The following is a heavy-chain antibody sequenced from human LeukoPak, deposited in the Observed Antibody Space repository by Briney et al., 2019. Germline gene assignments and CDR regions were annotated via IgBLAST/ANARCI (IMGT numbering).Heavy chain of an antibody. D-gene: IGHD3-22*01. CDR1: GYTFTSYD. V-gene: IGHV1-8*01. J-gene: IGHJ4*02. CDR3: ARVGRYYDSSGYYYDY. CDR2: MNPNSGNT. Sequence: ASVKVSCEASGYTFTSYDINWVRQATGQGLEWMGWMNPNSGNTGYAQKFQGRVTMTRNTSISTAYMELSSLRSEDTAVYYCARVGRYYDSSGYYYDYWGQGTLVTVSS.